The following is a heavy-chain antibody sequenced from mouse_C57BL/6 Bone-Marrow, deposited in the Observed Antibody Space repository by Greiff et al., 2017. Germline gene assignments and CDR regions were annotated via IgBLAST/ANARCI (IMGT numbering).Heavy chain of an antibody. CDR3: ARGGNYRGYAMDY. V-gene: IGHV1-66*01. D-gene: IGHD2-1*01. Sequence: QVQLQQSGPELVKPGASVKISCKASGYSFTSYYIHWVKQRPGQGLEWIGWIDPGSGNTKYNEKFKGKATLTADTSSSTAYMQLSSLTSEDSAVYYCARGGNYRGYAMDYWGQGTSVTVSS. J-gene: IGHJ4*01. CDR1: GYSFTSYY. CDR2: IDPGSGNT.